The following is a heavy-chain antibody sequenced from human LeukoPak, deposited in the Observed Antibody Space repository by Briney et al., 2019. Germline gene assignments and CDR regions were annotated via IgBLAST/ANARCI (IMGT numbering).Heavy chain of an antibody. Sequence: ASVKVSCKASGGTFSSHAISWVRQAPGQGLEWMGGIIPIFGTANYAQKFQGRVTITADESTSTAYMELSSLRSEDTAVYYCASYDIYPPHRFDPWGQGTLVTVSS. CDR3: ASYDIYPPHRFDP. CDR1: GGTFSSHA. D-gene: IGHD3-9*01. J-gene: IGHJ5*02. V-gene: IGHV1-69*13. CDR2: IIPIFGTA.